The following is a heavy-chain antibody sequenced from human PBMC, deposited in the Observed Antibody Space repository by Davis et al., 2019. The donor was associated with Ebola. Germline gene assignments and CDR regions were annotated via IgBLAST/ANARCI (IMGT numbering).Heavy chain of an antibody. V-gene: IGHV3-23*01. Sequence: GESLKISCAASGFTFSSYAMSWVRQAPGKGLEWVSAISGSGGSTYYADSVKGRFTISRDNSKNTLYLQMNSLRAEDTAVYYCAKDPKGSSSAFDLWGRGTLVTVSS. CDR3: AKDPKGSSSAFDL. CDR1: GFTFSSYA. CDR2: ISGSGGST. D-gene: IGHD6-13*01. J-gene: IGHJ2*01.